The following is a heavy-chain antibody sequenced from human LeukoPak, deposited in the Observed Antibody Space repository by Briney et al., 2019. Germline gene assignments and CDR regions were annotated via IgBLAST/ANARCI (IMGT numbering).Heavy chain of an antibody. CDR1: GGTFSSYA. CDR3: ASSPIPFNSQCSSTSCYLPGVDY. D-gene: IGHD2-2*01. CDR2: TIPIFGTA. J-gene: IGHJ4*02. V-gene: IGHV1-69*05. Sequence: GASVKVSCKASGGTFSSYAISWVRQAPGQGLEWTGGTIPIFGTANYAQKFQGRVTITTDESTSTAYMELSSLRSEDTAVYYCASSPIPFNSQCSSTSCYLPGVDYWGQGTLVTVSS.